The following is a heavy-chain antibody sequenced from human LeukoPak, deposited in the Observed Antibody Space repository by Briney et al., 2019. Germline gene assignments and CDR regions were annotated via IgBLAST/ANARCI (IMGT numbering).Heavy chain of an antibody. V-gene: IGHV3-23*01. CDR2: ISDNT. CDR3: ARKQSGQVCGMDV. D-gene: IGHD1/OR15-1a*01. J-gene: IGHJ6*02. CDR1: GFTFSISA. Sequence: PGGSLRLSCAASGFTFSISAMTWVRQAPGKGLEWVSSISDNTYYADSVKGRFTISKDNSKNILYLQMNSLRAEDTALYYCARKQSGQVCGMDVWGQGATVTVSS.